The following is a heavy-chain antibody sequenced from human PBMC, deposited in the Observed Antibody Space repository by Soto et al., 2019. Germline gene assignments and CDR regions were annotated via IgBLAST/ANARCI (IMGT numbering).Heavy chain of an antibody. CDR3: ARGGELWFGELLYRTDY. V-gene: IGHV3-21*01. CDR1: GFTFSSYS. Sequence: GGSLRLSCAASGFTFSSYSMNWVRQAPGKGLEWVSSISSSSSYIYYADSVKGRFTISRDNAKNSLYLQMNSLRAEDTAVYYCARGGELWFGELLYRTDYWGQGTLVTVSS. J-gene: IGHJ4*02. D-gene: IGHD3-10*01. CDR2: ISSSSSYI.